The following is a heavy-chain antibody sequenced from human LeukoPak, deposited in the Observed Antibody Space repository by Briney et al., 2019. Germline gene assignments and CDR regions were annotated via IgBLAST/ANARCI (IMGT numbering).Heavy chain of an antibody. CDR3: VRAVSGRFDY. D-gene: IGHD6-19*01. CDR1: GGSMSPYH. Sequence: SETLSLTCTVSGGSMSPYHWGWIRQPPGKGLEWTGYIYYSGSTNYNPSLNSRVTISVDTSKNQFSLRLSSVTAADTAIYYCVRAVSGRFDYWGQGTLVTVSS. V-gene: IGHV4-59*08. CDR2: IYYSGST. J-gene: IGHJ4*02.